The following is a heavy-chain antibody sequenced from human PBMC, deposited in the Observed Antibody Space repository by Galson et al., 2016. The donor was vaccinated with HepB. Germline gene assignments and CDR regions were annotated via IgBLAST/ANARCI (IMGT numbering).Heavy chain of an antibody. CDR2: IRKRRESYST. V-gene: IGHV3-72*01. J-gene: IGHJ4*02. Sequence: SLRLSCAASGFLFSDHQMDWVRQAPGKGLEWVARIRKRRESYSTEYAASVRGRFTISRDDSKNSLFLQMNSLRTEDSAVYHCVRVGYSFDWTDFDSWGQGTLVTVSS. CDR1: GFLFSDHQ. CDR3: VRVGYSFDWTDFDS. D-gene: IGHD3-9*01.